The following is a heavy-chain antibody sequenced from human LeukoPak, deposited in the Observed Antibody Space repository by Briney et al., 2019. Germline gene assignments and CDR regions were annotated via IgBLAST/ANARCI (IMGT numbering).Heavy chain of an antibody. D-gene: IGHD3-10*01. Sequence: ASVKVSCKASGYIFTSYGISWVRQAPGQGLEWMGWINPNSGGTNYAQKFQGRVTMTRDTSISTAYMELSRLRSDDTAVYYCARIRDYYGSGIYFDYWGQGTLVTVSS. J-gene: IGHJ4*02. V-gene: IGHV1-2*02. CDR2: INPNSGGT. CDR1: GYIFTSYG. CDR3: ARIRDYYGSGIYFDY.